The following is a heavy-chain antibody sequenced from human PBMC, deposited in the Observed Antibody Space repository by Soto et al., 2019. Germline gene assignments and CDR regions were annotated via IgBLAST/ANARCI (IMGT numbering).Heavy chain of an antibody. D-gene: IGHD6-19*01. CDR2: ISGSGNTI. J-gene: IGHJ4*02. CDR1: GLSFSDYY. CDR3: ASLGGWHNDY. V-gene: IGHV3-11*01. Sequence: GGSLRLSCAASGLSFSDYYMSWIRQAPGKGLEWVSYISGSGNTIYDADSVKGRFTISRDNAKNSLYLQMNSLRAEDTAVYFCASLGGWHNDYWGQGTLVTVSS.